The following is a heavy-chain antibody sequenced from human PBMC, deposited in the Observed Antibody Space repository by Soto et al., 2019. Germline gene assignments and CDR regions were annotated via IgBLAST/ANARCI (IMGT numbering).Heavy chain of an antibody. D-gene: IGHD3-10*01. V-gene: IGHV1-2*04. CDR1: GYTFTGYY. CDR3: ARNYYGSGSYPPLGFDA. J-gene: IGHJ5*02. Sequence: ASVKVSCKASGYTFTGYYMHWVRQAPGQGLEWMGWINPNSGGTNYAQKFQGWVTMTRDTSISTAYMELSRLRSDDTAVYYCARNYYGSGSYPPLGFDAWGQGTLVTVSS. CDR2: INPNSGGT.